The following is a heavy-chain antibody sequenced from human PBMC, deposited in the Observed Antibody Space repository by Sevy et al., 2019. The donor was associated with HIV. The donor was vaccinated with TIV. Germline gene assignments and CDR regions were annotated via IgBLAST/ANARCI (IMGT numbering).Heavy chain of an antibody. V-gene: IGHV3-15*01. CDR1: GFTFSNAR. Sequence: GGSLRLSCAASGFTFSNARMSWVRQAPGKGLEWVGRIKSKTDGGTTDYAAPVKGRFTISRDDSKNTLYLQMNSLKTEDTAVYYCTTEKVWGSYAPYFDYWGQGTLVTVSS. CDR3: TTEKVWGSYAPYFDY. CDR2: IKSKTDGGTT. D-gene: IGHD3-16*01. J-gene: IGHJ4*02.